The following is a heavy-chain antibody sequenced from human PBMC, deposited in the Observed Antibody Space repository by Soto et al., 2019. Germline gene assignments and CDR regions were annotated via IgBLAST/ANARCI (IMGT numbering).Heavy chain of an antibody. J-gene: IGHJ4*02. CDR3: ARGVYYYDSSGLDY. D-gene: IGHD3-22*01. CDR2: IYYSGST. CDR1: GGSISSGVYY. Sequence: SETLSLTCTVSGGSISSGVYYLSWIRQHPGKGLEWIGYIYYSGSTYYNPSLKSRVTISVDTSKNQFSLKLSSVTAADTAVYYCARGVYYYDSSGLDYWGQGTLVTVS. V-gene: IGHV4-31*03.